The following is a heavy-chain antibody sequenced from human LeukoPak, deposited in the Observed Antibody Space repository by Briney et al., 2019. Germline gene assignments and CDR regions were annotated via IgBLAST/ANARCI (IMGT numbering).Heavy chain of an antibody. D-gene: IGHD6-13*01. J-gene: IGHJ4*02. Sequence: GGSLRLSCAASGFTFSSYSMNWVRQAPGKGLECVSSISSSSSYIYYADSVKGRFTISRDNAKNSLYLQMNSLRAEDTAVYYCARAWGYSSSTNDYWGQGTLVTVSS. V-gene: IGHV3-21*01. CDR1: GFTFSSYS. CDR3: ARAWGYSSSTNDY. CDR2: ISSSSSYI.